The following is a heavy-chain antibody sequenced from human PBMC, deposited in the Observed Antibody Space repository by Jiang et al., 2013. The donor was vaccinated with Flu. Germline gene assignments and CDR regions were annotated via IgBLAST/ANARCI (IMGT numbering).Heavy chain of an antibody. CDR3: ARARRVPAAIHWFDP. CDR1: GGSISSGGYS. J-gene: IGHJ5*02. V-gene: IGHV4-30-2*01. CDR2: IYHSGST. Sequence: GPGLVKPSQTLSLTCAVSGGSISSGGYSWSWIRQPPGKGLEWIGYIYHSGSTYYNPSLKSRVTISVDRSKNQFSLKLSSVTAADTAVYYCARARRVPAAIHWFDPWGQGTLVTVSS. D-gene: IGHD2-2*01.